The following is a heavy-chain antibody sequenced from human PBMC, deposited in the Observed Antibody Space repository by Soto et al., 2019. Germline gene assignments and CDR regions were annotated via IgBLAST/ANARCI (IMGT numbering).Heavy chain of an antibody. CDR3: ARVDYDFWSGYHGIYYYYGMDV. D-gene: IGHD3-3*01. CDR1: GYTFTGYY. Sequence: ASVKVSCKASGYTFTGYYMHWVRQAPGQGLEWMGWINPNSGGTNYAQKFQGRVTMTRDTSISTAYMELSRLRSDDTAVYYCARVDYDFWSGYHGIYYYYGMDVWGQGTTVTVSS. J-gene: IGHJ6*02. V-gene: IGHV1-2*02. CDR2: INPNSGGT.